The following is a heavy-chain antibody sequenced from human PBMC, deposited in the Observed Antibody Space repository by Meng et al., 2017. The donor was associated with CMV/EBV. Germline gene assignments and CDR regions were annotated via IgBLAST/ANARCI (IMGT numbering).Heavy chain of an antibody. V-gene: IGHV1-69*01. CDR2: IIAIFGTA. CDR3: ALSYYYDSSGYYYY. D-gene: IGHD3-22*01. CDR1: GGTFSSSA. Sequence: SGGTFSSSAISWVRQAPGQALEWMGGIIAIFGTANYAQKFQGRVTITADESTSTAYMELSSLRSEDTAVYYCALSYYYDSSGYYYYWGQGTLVTVSS. J-gene: IGHJ4*02.